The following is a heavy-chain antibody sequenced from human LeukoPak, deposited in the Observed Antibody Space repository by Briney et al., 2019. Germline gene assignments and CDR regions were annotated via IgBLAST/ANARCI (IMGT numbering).Heavy chain of an antibody. V-gene: IGHV1-69*05. CDR1: GGTFSSYA. D-gene: IGHD3-22*01. Sequence: ASVKVSCKASGGTFSSYAISWVRQAPGQGLEWMGRIIPIFGTANYAQKFQGRVTITTDESTSTVYMGLSSLRSEDTAVYYCAREGGYFDFDYWGQGTLVTVSS. J-gene: IGHJ4*02. CDR2: IIPIFGTA. CDR3: AREGGYFDFDY.